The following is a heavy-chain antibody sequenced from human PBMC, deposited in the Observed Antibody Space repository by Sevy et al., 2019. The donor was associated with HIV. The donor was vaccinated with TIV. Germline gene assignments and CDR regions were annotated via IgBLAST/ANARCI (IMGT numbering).Heavy chain of an antibody. D-gene: IGHD6-6*01. CDR2: IYTSGIT. Sequence: SETLSLTCTVSGDSISSRSYYWNWVRQPAAKGLEWIGRIYTSGITDYNPSLKSRLTMSVDTSKNQFSLNLRSVTAADTAVYYCARRFSSSSFGYWGQGILVTVSS. CDR1: GDSISSRSYY. CDR3: ARRFSSSSFGY. J-gene: IGHJ4*02. V-gene: IGHV4-61*02.